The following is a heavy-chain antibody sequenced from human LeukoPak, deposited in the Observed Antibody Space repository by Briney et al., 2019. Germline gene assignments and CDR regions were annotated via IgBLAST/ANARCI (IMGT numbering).Heavy chain of an antibody. CDR3: AREMYSGSYQFDY. D-gene: IGHD1-26*01. CDR2: IYYSGST. V-gene: IGHV4-30-4*01. J-gene: IGHJ4*02. CDR1: GGSISSGDYY. Sequence: SQTLSLTCTISGGSISSGDYYWSWIRQPPGKGLEWIGYIYYSGSTYYNPSLKSRVTISVDTSKNQFSLKLSSVTAADTAVYYCAREMYSGSYQFDYWGQGTLVTVSS.